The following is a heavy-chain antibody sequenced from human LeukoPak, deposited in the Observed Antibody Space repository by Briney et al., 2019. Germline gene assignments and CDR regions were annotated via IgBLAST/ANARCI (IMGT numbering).Heavy chain of an antibody. V-gene: IGHV4-4*07. CDR2: IYISGIT. D-gene: IGHD3-10*01. J-gene: IGHJ4*02. CDR1: GDSITYFY. Sequence: SETLSLTCSVSGDSITYFYWNWIRQPAGKGLEWIGRIYISGITNYNPSLKSRVTMSVDTSKNHFSLKLSSVTAADTAVYYCARSSIGSGSNFDYWGQGTLVTVSS. CDR3: ARSSIGSGSNFDY.